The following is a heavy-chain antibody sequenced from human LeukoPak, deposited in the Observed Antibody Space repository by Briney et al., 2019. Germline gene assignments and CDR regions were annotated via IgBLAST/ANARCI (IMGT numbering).Heavy chain of an antibody. J-gene: IGHJ4*02. CDR1: GCSISSSSYY. CDR3: ARGGVDTAMVDY. V-gene: IGHV4-39*07. D-gene: IGHD5-18*01. Sequence: SETLSLTCTVSGCSISSSSYYWGWIRQPPGKGLEWIGSIYYSGSTYYNPSLKSRVTISVDTSKNQFSLKLSSVTAADTAVYYCARGGVDTAMVDYWGQGTLVTVSS. CDR2: IYYSGST.